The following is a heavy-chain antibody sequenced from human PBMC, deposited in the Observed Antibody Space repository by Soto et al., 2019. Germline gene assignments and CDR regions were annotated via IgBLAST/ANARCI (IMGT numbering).Heavy chain of an antibody. J-gene: IGHJ4*02. D-gene: IGHD3-3*01. CDR2: ISGSGGST. CDR3: AKIMDFWTGPQYFDY. CDR1: GFTFSSYA. Sequence: GGSLRLSCAASGFTFSSYAVSWVRQAPGKGLEWVSGISGSGGSTYYADSVKGRFTISRDNSKNTLFLQMNSLRAEDTAVYYCAKIMDFWTGPQYFDYWGQGTLVTVSS. V-gene: IGHV3-23*01.